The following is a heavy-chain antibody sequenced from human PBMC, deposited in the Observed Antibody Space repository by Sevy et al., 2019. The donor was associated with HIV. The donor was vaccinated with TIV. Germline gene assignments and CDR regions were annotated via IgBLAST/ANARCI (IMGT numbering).Heavy chain of an antibody. Sequence: GGSLRLSCGVSGFTFSTYGMHWVRQAPGRGLEWVAFMRFDGTIKYHTDSVKGRFTISRDNSKNTLYLQMNSLKTEDTAVYFCAKVLHIVVVPAAIDYYYGMDVWGQGTTVTVSS. CDR2: MRFDGTIK. J-gene: IGHJ6*02. V-gene: IGHV3-30*02. D-gene: IGHD2-2*01. CDR1: GFTFSTYG. CDR3: AKVLHIVVVPAAIDYYYGMDV.